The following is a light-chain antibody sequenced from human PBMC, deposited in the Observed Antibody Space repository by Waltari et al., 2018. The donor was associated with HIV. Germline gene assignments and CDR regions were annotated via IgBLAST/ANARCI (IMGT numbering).Light chain of an antibody. Sequence: DIQMTQFPSSLPASVGDRATITCRASQDITNDLSWYQQKPGQAPKCLIYAASHLQGGVPSTFSGSGSGTEFTLTISSLQPGDFATYYCLQHHSSPPMFGQGTKVEVK. J-gene: IGKJ1*01. CDR2: AAS. CDR3: LQHHSSPPM. V-gene: IGKV1-17*01. CDR1: QDITND.